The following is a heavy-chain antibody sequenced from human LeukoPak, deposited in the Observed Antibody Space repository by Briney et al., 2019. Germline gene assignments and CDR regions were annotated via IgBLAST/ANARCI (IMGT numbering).Heavy chain of an antibody. CDR2: IYSGGST. CDR3: AKDPLEARGDYVDY. CDR1: GFTVSSNY. D-gene: IGHD4-17*01. V-gene: IGHV3-53*01. Sequence: GGSLRLSCAASGFTVSSNYMSWVRQAPGKGLEWVSVIYSGGSTYYADSVKGRFTISRDNSKNTLYLQMNSLRAEDTAVYYCAKDPLEARGDYVDYWGQGTLVTVSS. J-gene: IGHJ4*02.